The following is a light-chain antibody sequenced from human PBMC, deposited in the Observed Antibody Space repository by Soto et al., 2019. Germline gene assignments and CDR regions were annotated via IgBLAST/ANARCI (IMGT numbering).Light chain of an antibody. J-gene: IGLJ1*01. V-gene: IGLV2-14*01. Sequence: QSVLTQPASVSGSPGQSITISCTGTSSDVGGYNYVSWYQQHPGKAPKLMIYDVSNRPSGVSNRFSGSKSGNTASLTISGLQAEDEADYYCSSYTSNSTLRHVFGTGTKVTDL. CDR3: SSYTSNSTLRHV. CDR2: DVS. CDR1: SSDVGGYNY.